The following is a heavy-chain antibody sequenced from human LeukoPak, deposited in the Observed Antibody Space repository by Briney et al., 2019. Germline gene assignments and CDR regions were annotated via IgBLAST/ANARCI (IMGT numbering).Heavy chain of an antibody. CDR2: IYYSGST. D-gene: IGHD6-19*01. V-gene: IGHV4-59*08. CDR3: ARVAVAGTPYLYYFDY. Sequence: SETLSLTCTVSGGSISSYYWSWIRQPPGKGLAWIGYIYYSGSTNYNPSLKSRVTISVDTSKNQFSLKLSSVTAADTAVYYCARVAVAGTPYLYYFDYWGQGTLVTVSS. CDR1: GGSISSYY. J-gene: IGHJ4*02.